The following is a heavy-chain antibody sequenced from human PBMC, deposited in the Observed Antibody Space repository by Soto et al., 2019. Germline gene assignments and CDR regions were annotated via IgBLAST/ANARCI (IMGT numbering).Heavy chain of an antibody. CDR2: ISYDGSNK. Sequence: GGSLRLSCAASGFTFSSYGMHWVRQAPGKGLEWVAVISYDGSNKYYADSAKGRFTISRDNSKNTLYLQMNSLRAEDTAVYYCALLGSEYYDFWSGYSGPFDYWGQGTLVTVSS. D-gene: IGHD3-3*01. CDR1: GFTFSSYG. V-gene: IGHV3-30*03. J-gene: IGHJ4*02. CDR3: ALLGSEYYDFWSGYSGPFDY.